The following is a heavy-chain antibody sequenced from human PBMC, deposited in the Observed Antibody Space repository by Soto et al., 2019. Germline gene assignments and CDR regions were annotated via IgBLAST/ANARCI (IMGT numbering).Heavy chain of an antibody. CDR3: VRDYYDTSGYPNTFDM. CDR2: IGSRTSDI. CDR1: GFTLIRLT. D-gene: IGHD3-22*01. J-gene: IGHJ3*02. V-gene: IGHV3-21*01. Sequence: PWGSLRLSCAASGFTLIRLTIYFFRHSPFKGLECVSFIGSRTSDIYYADSVKGRFTISRDNAKNSLYLDLTRLRAEDTAVYFCVRDYYDTSGYPNTFDMWGQGTMVTVSS.